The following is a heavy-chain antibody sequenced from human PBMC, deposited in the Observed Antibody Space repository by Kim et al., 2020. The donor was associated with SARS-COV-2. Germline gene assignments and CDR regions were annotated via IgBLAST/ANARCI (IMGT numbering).Heavy chain of an antibody. Sequence: GGSLRLSCSASGFTFSSYAMHWVRQAPGKGLEYVSAISSNGGSTYYADSVKGRFTISRDNSKNTLYLQMSSLRAEDTAVYYCVKVYHPAYSGYDSFLLFDYWGQGTLVTVSS. D-gene: IGHD5-12*01. CDR1: GFTFSSYA. CDR3: VKVYHPAYSGYDSFLLFDY. J-gene: IGHJ4*02. CDR2: ISSNGGST. V-gene: IGHV3-64D*09.